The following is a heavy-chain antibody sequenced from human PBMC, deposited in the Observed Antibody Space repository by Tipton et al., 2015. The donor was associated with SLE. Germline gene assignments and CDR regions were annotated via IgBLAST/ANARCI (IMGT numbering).Heavy chain of an antibody. D-gene: IGHD6-13*01. CDR3: ATNLAIADSD. CDR1: GGSFSVHY. Sequence: TLSLTCAVYGGSFSVHYWSWSWIRQPPGKGLEWIGEIEHSRSTNYNPSLKSRITISVDTSKNQFSRNRSSVTAADTAVYYCATNLAIADSDWGQGTLVTVSS. V-gene: IGHV4-34*01. J-gene: IGHJ4*02. CDR2: IEHSRST.